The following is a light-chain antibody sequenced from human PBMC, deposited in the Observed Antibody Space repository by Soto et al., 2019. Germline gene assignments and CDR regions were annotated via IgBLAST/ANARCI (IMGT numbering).Light chain of an antibody. CDR1: QSVSTF. V-gene: IGKV3-11*01. J-gene: IGKJ4*01. CDR2: DAS. Sequence: EIVLTQSPATLSLSPGERATLSCRAPQSVSTFLAWYQQKPGQAPRLLIYDASKRATGIPTRFSGSGSGTDCTLTISSLEPEDFAVYYCQQRINWPLTFGGGTKVEIK. CDR3: QQRINWPLT.